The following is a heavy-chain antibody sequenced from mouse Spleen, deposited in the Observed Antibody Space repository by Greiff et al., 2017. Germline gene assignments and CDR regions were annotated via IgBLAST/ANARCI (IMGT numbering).Heavy chain of an antibody. Sequence: QVQLQQSGAELARPGASVKLSCKASGYTFTSYGISWVKQRTGQGLEWIGEIYPRSGNTYYNEKFKGKATLTADKSSSTAYMGLHNLTSEDSAVYFCAREGIRSSSYPSFAYWGQGTLVTVSA. D-gene: IGHD1-1*01. CDR2: IYPRSGNT. J-gene: IGHJ3*01. CDR1: GYTFTSYG. V-gene: IGHV1-81*01. CDR3: AREGIRSSSYPSFAY.